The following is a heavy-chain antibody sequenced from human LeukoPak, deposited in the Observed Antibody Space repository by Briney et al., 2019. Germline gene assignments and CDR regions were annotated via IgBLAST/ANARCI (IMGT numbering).Heavy chain of an antibody. Sequence: PSETLSLTCTVSGGSIGSYYWSWIRQPPGKGLEWIGYIYYSGSTNYNPSLKSRVTISVDTSKNQFSLKLSSVTAADTAVYYCARFSDILTGYFDYWGQGTLVTVSS. J-gene: IGHJ4*02. D-gene: IGHD3-9*01. CDR1: GGSIGSYY. CDR3: ARFSDILTGYFDY. V-gene: IGHV4-59*01. CDR2: IYYSGST.